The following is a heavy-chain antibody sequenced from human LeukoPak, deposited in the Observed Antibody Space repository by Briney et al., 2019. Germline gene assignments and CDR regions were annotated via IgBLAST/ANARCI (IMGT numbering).Heavy chain of an antibody. Sequence: SETLSLTCTVSGGSISSYHWSWIRQHPGKGLEWIGYIYYSGSTYYNPSLKSRVTISVDTSKNQFSLKLSSVTAADSAVYYCAVYCSSTGCYGNWFDPWGQGTLVTVSS. CDR2: IYYSGST. CDR1: GGSISSYH. J-gene: IGHJ5*02. CDR3: AVYCSSTGCYGNWFDP. D-gene: IGHD2-2*01. V-gene: IGHV4-59*06.